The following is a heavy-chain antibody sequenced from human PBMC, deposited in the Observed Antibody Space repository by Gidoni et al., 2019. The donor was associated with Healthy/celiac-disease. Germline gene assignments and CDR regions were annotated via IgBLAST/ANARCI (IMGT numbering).Heavy chain of an antibody. CDR2: IYSVGST. CDR1: GFTVSTNY. D-gene: IGHD6-13*01. V-gene: IGHV3-53*01. J-gene: IGHJ4*02. CDR3: ASFFRGAAAGNPATFDY. Sequence: EVQLVESGGGLIQPGGSLRLSCAASGFTVSTNYMSWVRQAPGKGLEWVSVIYSVGSTYYADSVKGRFTISRDNSKNTLYLQMNSLRAEDTAVYYCASFFRGAAAGNPATFDYWGQGTLVTVSS.